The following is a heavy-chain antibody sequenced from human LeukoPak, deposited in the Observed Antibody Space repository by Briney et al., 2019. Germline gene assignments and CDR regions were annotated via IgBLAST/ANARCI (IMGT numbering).Heavy chain of an antibody. CDR3: ARVWSDCYDTNCYISEY. D-gene: IGHD3-3*01. CDR1: GFTFSSYS. J-gene: IGHJ4*02. CDR2: ISSSSSYI. V-gene: IGHV3-21*01. Sequence: PGGSLRLSCAASGFTFSSYSMNWVRQAPGERLEWVSSISSSSSYIYYADSVKGRFTISRDDAKNSLFLQMNSLRAEDTAVYYCARVWSDCYDTNCYISEYWGQGTLVTVSS.